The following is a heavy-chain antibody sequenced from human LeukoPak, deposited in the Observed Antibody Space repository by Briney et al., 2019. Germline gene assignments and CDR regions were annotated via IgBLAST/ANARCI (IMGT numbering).Heavy chain of an antibody. D-gene: IGHD2-2*01. V-gene: IGHV1-18*01. J-gene: IGHJ6*03. CDR2: ISAYNGNT. CDR1: GYTFTSYG. CDR3: ARGIVVVPAAYYYYYMDV. Sequence: ASVKVSCKASGYTFTSYGISWVRQAPGQGLEWMGWISAYNGNTNYAQKLQGRVTMTADTSTSTAYMELRSLRSDDTAVYYCARGIVVVPAAYYYYYMDVWGKGTTVTVSS.